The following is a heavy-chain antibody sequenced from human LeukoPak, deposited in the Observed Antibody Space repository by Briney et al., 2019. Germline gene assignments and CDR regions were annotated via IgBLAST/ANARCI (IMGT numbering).Heavy chain of an antibody. Sequence: GGSLRLSCTASGLLFGDYAMTWVRQVPGKGLEWLGFIRSKAYGGTAEYAASVKGRFTISRDDSKSTAYVQMNSLKTEDTAVYYCTVQIVPSDNWFDPWGQGTLVTVSS. V-gene: IGHV3-49*04. J-gene: IGHJ5*02. CDR2: IRSKAYGGTA. CDR3: TVQIVPSDNWFDP. CDR1: GLLFGDYA. D-gene: IGHD1-26*01.